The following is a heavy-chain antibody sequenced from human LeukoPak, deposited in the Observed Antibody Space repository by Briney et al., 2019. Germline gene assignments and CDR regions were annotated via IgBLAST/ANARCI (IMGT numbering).Heavy chain of an antibody. J-gene: IGHJ4*02. CDR2: ISEDGGST. CDR3: AKDNPTTVTEYYFDY. V-gene: IGHV3-43*02. D-gene: IGHD4-11*01. CDR1: GFTFDDYA. Sequence: GGSLRLSCAASGFTFDDYAMHWVRQAPGKGLEWVSLISEDGGSTYYADSVKGRFTISRDNSKNSLYLQMNSLRTEDTALYYCAKDNPTTVTEYYFDYWGQGTLVTVSS.